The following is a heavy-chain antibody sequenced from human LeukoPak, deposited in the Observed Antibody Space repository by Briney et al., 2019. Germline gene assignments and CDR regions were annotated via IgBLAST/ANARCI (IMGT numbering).Heavy chain of an antibody. CDR2: ISGSGGST. CDR1: GFTFSSYA. D-gene: IGHD4-17*01. V-gene: IGHV3-23*01. J-gene: IGHJ4*02. Sequence: GGSLRLSCAASGFTFSSYAMSWVRQAPGKGLEWVSAISGSGGSTYYADSVKGRFTISRDNSKNTLYLQMSSLRAEDTAVYYCAKAYGDYVRYYFDYWGQGTLVTVSS. CDR3: AKAYGDYVRYYFDY.